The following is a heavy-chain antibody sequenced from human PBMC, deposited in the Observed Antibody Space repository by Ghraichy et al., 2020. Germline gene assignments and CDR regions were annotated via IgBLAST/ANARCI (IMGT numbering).Heavy chain of an antibody. J-gene: IGHJ5*02. CDR1: GYTFTSYD. CDR3: ARAPQVASNWFDP. D-gene: IGHD2-15*01. V-gene: IGHV1-8*01. CDR2: MDPKSGNT. Sequence: KVSCKASGYTFTSYDINWVRQATGQGLEWMGWMDPKSGNTGYEQRFQGRVTMTRNTSISTAYMELSSLRSEDTAVYYCARAPQVASNWFDPWGQGTLVTVSS.